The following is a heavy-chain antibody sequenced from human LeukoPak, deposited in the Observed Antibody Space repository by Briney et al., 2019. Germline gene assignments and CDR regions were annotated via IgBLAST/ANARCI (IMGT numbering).Heavy chain of an antibody. V-gene: IGHV4-31*03. Sequence: PSETLSLTCTVSGGSISSGGYYWSWIRQHPGKGLEWIGYIYYSGSTYYNPSLTSRVTISVDTSKNQFSLKLSSVTAADTAVYYCARGPYDFWSGYSRGWFDPWGQGTLVTVSS. D-gene: IGHD3-3*01. J-gene: IGHJ5*02. CDR1: GGSISSGGYY. CDR2: IYYSGST. CDR3: ARGPYDFWSGYSRGWFDP.